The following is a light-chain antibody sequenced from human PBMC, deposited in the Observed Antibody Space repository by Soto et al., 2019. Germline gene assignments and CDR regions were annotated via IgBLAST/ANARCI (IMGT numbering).Light chain of an antibody. CDR2: DAS. V-gene: IGKV1-5*01. Sequence: DIQMTQSPSTLSASVGERITISCRASQSISNRLAWYQQKPGKAPKVLIYDASNLESGVPSRFSGSGSGTEFILSINSLQPDDFATYYCQHYGGMWAFGQGTKVEIK. CDR1: QSISNR. J-gene: IGKJ1*01. CDR3: QHYGGMWA.